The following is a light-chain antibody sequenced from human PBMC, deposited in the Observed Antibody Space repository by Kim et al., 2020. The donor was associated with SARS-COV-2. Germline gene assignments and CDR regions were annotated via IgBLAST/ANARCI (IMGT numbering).Light chain of an antibody. CDR2: DAS. V-gene: IGKV1-33*01. Sequence: DIQMTQSPSSLSASVGDRVTITCQASQDISNYLNWYQQKPGKAPKLLIYDASNLEIGVPSRFSGSGSGTDFTFTISSLQPEDIATYYCQQYDNLPLTFGGETKVDIK. J-gene: IGKJ4*01. CDR1: QDISNY. CDR3: QQYDNLPLT.